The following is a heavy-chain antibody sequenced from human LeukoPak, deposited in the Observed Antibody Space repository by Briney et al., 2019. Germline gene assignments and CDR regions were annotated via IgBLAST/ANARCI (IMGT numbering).Heavy chain of an antibody. D-gene: IGHD4-17*01. Sequence: GGSLRLSCAASGITFHSHAMHWVRQAPGKGLEWVAVLSYDGSTAYYADSVKGRFIISRDNSKNTLYLQMNSLRAEDTAVYYCARDYNDYAVHWFDPWGQGTLVTVSS. J-gene: IGHJ5*02. CDR3: ARDYNDYAVHWFDP. CDR2: LSYDGSTA. CDR1: GITFHSHA. V-gene: IGHV3-30-3*01.